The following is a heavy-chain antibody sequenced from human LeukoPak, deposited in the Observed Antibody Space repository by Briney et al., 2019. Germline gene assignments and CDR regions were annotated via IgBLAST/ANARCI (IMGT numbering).Heavy chain of an antibody. V-gene: IGHV5-51*01. CDR3: ARRRSSTLIDY. Sequence: KPGESLKISCKGSGYSFTSYWIGWVRQMPGKGLEWMGIINPGDSDTTYSPSFQGQVTISADKSISTAYLQWSSLKASDTAMYFCARRRSSTLIDYWGQGTLVTVSS. D-gene: IGHD3-10*01. CDR2: INPGDSDT. CDR1: GYSFTSYW. J-gene: IGHJ4*02.